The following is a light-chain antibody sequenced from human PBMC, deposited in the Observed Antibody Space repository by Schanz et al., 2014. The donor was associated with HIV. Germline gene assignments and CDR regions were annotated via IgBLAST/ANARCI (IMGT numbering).Light chain of an antibody. Sequence: DIQMTQSPSTLSASVGDRVTLTCRASQSIGTWLAWYQQKLGKAPKLLIYKASSLESGVPSRFSGSGSGTEFTLTISSLQPDDFATYYCQQYNSYSSWTFGQGTKVEIK. V-gene: IGKV1-5*03. CDR2: KAS. J-gene: IGKJ1*01. CDR1: QSIGTW. CDR3: QQYNSYSSWT.